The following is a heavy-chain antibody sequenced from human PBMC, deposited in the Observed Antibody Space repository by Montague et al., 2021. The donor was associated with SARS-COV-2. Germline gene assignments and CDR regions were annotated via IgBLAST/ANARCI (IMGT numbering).Heavy chain of an antibody. CDR3: AREDAGDRYFDL. Sequence: SETLSLTCTVSGGSISSSSYYWGWIRQPPGKGPEWIGSIYYSGTTFYNPSLRSRVTMSVDTSKNQFSLRLSSVTAAATAVFYCAREDAGDRYFDLWGRGTLVTVSS. J-gene: IGHJ2*01. CDR2: IYYSGTT. V-gene: IGHV4-39*02. D-gene: IGHD1-1*01. CDR1: GGSISSSSYY.